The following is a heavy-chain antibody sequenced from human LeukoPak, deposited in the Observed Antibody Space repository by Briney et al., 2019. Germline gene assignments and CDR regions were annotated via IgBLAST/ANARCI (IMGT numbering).Heavy chain of an antibody. Sequence: GGSLRLSCAASGFTFGSYWMHWVRQAPGKGLVWVSRINSDGSSTSYADSVKGRFTISRDNAKNTLYLQMNSLRAEDTAVYYCAKAESFLSSWSAFDYWGQGTLVTVSS. CDR3: AKAESFLSSWSAFDY. CDR2: INSDGSST. J-gene: IGHJ4*02. D-gene: IGHD6-13*01. CDR1: GFTFGSYW. V-gene: IGHV3-74*01.